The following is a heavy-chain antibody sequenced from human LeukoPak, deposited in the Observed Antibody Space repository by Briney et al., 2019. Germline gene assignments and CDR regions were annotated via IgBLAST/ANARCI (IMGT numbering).Heavy chain of an antibody. CDR2: MNPNSGNT. CDR3: ARYDGDSSGTPIDY. CDR1: GYTFTSYD. V-gene: IGHV1-8*01. J-gene: IGHJ4*02. D-gene: IGHD3-22*01. Sequence: ASVKVSCKASGYTFTSYDINWVRQATGQGLEWMGWMNPNSGNTGYAQKFQGRVTMTRNTSISTAYMELSSLRSEDTAVYYCARYDGDSSGTPIDYWGQGTLVTVSS.